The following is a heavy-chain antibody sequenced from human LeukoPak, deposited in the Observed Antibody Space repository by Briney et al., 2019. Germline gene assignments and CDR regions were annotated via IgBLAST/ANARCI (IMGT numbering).Heavy chain of an antibody. Sequence: GGSLRLSCAASGLTFSSYAMHWVRQAPGKGLEWVAVISYDGSNKYYADSVKGRFTISRDNSKNTLYLQMNSLRAEDAAVYYCARDLVVPPRSGNWFDPWGQGTLVTVSS. V-gene: IGHV3-30-3*01. CDR2: ISYDGSNK. D-gene: IGHD2-8*02. CDR1: GLTFSSYA. J-gene: IGHJ5*02. CDR3: ARDLVVPPRSGNWFDP.